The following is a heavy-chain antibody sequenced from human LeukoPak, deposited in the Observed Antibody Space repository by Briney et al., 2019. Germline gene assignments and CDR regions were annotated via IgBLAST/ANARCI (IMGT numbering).Heavy chain of an antibody. Sequence: GASVKASCKASGYTFTGYYMHWVRQAPGQGLEWMGWINPNSGGTNYAQKFQGRVTMTRDTSISTAYMELSRLRSDDTAVYYCARGPYAGYYYYGMDVWGQGTTVNVSS. J-gene: IGHJ6*02. CDR2: INPNSGGT. CDR1: GYTFTGYY. D-gene: IGHD3-16*01. CDR3: ARGPYAGYYYYGMDV. V-gene: IGHV1-2*02.